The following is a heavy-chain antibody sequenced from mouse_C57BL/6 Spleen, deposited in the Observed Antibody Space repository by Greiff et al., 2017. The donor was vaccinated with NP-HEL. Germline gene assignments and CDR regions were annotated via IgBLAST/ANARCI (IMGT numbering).Heavy chain of an antibody. V-gene: IGHV1-7*01. CDR2: INPSSGYT. Sequence: QVQLKQSGAELAKPGASVKLSCKASGYTFTSYWMHWVNQRPGQGLEWIGFINPSSGYTKYNQKFKDKANWTADKSSSTAYMQLSSLTYEDSAVYYCAREGTVVAPDYWGQGTTLTVSS. CDR1: GYTFTSYW. D-gene: IGHD1-1*01. CDR3: AREGTVVAPDY. J-gene: IGHJ2*01.